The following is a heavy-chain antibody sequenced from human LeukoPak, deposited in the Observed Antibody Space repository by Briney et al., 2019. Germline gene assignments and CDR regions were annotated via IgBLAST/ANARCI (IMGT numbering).Heavy chain of an antibody. CDR1: GGSISSSSYY. V-gene: IGHV4-30-4*08. CDR2: IYYSGST. D-gene: IGHD1-26*01. CDR3: ARGRIVGHFDY. J-gene: IGHJ4*02. Sequence: SETLSLTCTVSGGSISSSSYYWGWIRQPPGKGLEWIGYIYYSGSTYYNPSLKSRVTISVDTSKNQFSLKLSSVTAADTAVYYCARGRIVGHFDYWGQGTLVTVSS.